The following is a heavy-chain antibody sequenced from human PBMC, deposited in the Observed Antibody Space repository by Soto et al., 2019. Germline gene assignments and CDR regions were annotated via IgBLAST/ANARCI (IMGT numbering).Heavy chain of an antibody. V-gene: IGHV3-23*01. CDR1: GFNTSLYS. Sequence: GGSLRLSCTASGFNTSLYSMSWVRQTPGKGLEWVAALSRSGGATYYADSVRGRFTISRDASKDTLFLQMRNLRAEDTAIYYCSKGEMSTISNWFDPWGQGTMVTVSS. J-gene: IGHJ5*02. CDR3: SKGEMSTISNWFDP. D-gene: IGHD1-1*01. CDR2: LSRSGGAT.